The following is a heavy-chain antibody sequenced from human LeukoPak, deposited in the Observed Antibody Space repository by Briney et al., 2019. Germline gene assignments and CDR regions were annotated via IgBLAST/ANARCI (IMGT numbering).Heavy chain of an antibody. CDR1: GFTFSISA. Sequence: GRSLRLSCTASGFTFSISAMHWVRQAPGKGLEWVAVISYDGSNKLYADSVKGRFIISRDNSKNTLYLQVNTLRAEDTAVYYCATFRGGSTYGLHFDYWGQGTLVTVSS. CDR2: ISYDGSNK. V-gene: IGHV3-30-3*01. J-gene: IGHJ4*02. D-gene: IGHD5-18*01. CDR3: ATFRGGSTYGLHFDY.